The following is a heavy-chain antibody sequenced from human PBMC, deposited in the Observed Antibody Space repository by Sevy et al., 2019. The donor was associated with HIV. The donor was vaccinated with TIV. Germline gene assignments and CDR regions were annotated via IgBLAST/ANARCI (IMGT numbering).Heavy chain of an antibody. V-gene: IGHV3-23*01. J-gene: IGHJ4*02. CDR3: AREGCTKPHDY. CDR1: GFTFTRYT. CDR2: FCFGDGKM. Sequence: GGSLRLSCMTSGFTFTRYTMTWVRQAPGKGLEWVSTFCFGDGKMYYADSVKGRFTFSRDISKNTVYLQKNSLRADDTAVYYCAREGCTKPHDYWGQGTLVTVSS. D-gene: IGHD2-8*01.